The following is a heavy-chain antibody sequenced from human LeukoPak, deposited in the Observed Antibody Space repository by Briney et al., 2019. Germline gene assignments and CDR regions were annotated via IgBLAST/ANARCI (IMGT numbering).Heavy chain of an antibody. CDR3: ARLVAEWLAPFGWFDP. CDR1: GFTFSSYA. V-gene: IGHV3-30*04. J-gene: IGHJ5*02. CDR2: ISYDGSNK. D-gene: IGHD6-19*01. Sequence: PGGSLRLSCAASGFTFSSYAMHWVRQAPGKGLEWVAVISYDGSNKYYADSVKGRFTISRDNSKNTLYLQMNSLRAEDTAVYYCARLVAEWLAPFGWFDPWGQGTLVTVSS.